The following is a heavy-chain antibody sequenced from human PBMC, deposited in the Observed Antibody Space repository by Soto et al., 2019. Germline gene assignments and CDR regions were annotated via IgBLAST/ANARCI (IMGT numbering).Heavy chain of an antibody. J-gene: IGHJ1*01. V-gene: IGHV3-33*06. CDR1: GFTFSNYG. CDR3: AKIRYYYDSSGITEYFQH. CDR2: IWYDGIMK. Sequence: GGSLRLSCAASGFTFSNYGMHWVRQAPGKGLECVALIWYDGIMKYYADSVKGRFTISRDNSKNTLYLQMNSQRAEDTAVYYCAKIRYYYDSSGITEYFQHWGQGTLVTVSS. D-gene: IGHD3-22*01.